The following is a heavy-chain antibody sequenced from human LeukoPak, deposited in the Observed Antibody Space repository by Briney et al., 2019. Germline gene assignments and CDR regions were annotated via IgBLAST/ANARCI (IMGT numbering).Heavy chain of an antibody. V-gene: IGHV1-69*05. CDR2: IIPIFGTA. CDR1: GGTFSSYA. D-gene: IGHD6-19*01. Sequence: LVQSGAEVKKPGSLVKVSCKASGGTFSSYAICCVRQATGQGLECMGGIIPIFGTANYAQKFQGRVTITTDESTSTAYMELSSLRSEDTAVYYCARDPVRGWPSAEYFQHWGQGTLVTVSS. CDR3: ARDPVRGWPSAEYFQH. J-gene: IGHJ1*01.